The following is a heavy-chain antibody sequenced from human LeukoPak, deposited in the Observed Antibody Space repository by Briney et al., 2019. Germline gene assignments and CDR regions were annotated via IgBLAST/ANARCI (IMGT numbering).Heavy chain of an antibody. CDR3: ARVGGGFIFDY. CDR1: GYSISSGYY. D-gene: IGHD2-15*01. V-gene: IGHV4-38-2*02. Sequence: SETLSLTCTVSGYSISSGYYWGWIRQPPGKGLEWIGNIYHSGSTYYNPSLKSRVTISVGTSKNQFSLKLSSVTAADTAVYYCARVGGGFIFDYWGQGTLVTVSS. CDR2: IYHSGST. J-gene: IGHJ4*02.